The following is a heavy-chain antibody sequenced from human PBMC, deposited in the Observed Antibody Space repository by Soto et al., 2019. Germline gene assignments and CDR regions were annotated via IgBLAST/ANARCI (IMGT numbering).Heavy chain of an antibody. CDR1: GFTFRSFT. D-gene: IGHD6-13*01. Sequence: GGSLRLSCAASGFTFRSFTMNWVRQAPGKGLEWVSTISSNSAYIYYTDALRGRFTISRDNAKNSLHLQMNSLRAEDTAVYYCTRDASRDSSARGWYDPWGPGTLVTVSS. CDR3: TRDASRDSSARGWYDP. J-gene: IGHJ5*02. CDR2: ISSNSAYI. V-gene: IGHV3-21*01.